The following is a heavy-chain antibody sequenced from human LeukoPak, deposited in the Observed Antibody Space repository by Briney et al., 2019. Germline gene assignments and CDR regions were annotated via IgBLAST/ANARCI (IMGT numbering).Heavy chain of an antibody. J-gene: IGHJ5*02. CDR3: TRVDYSSSWYWFDP. CDR2: IYYSGST. D-gene: IGHD6-13*01. Sequence: SETLSLTCTVSGGSISSYYWTWIRQPPGQGLEWIGYIYYSGSTNYNPSLKSRVTISVDTSKNQFSLKLSSVPAADTAVYYCTRVDYSSSWYWFDPWGQGTQVTVSS. CDR1: GGSISSYY. V-gene: IGHV4-59*01.